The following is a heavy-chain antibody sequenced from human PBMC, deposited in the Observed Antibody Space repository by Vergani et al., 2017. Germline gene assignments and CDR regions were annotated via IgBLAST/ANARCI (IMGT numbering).Heavy chain of an antibody. D-gene: IGHD2-2*01. J-gene: IGHJ5*02. CDR1: GGSISSGSYY. Sequence: QVQLQESGPGLVKPSQTLSLTCTVSGGSISSGSYYWSWIRQPAGKGLEWIGRIYTSGSTNDNPSLKSRVPISVETSKNQFSLKLISVTAADTSVYYCARCQVIRCSSTSCYSGWFDPWGQGTLVTVSS. CDR2: IYTSGST. V-gene: IGHV4-61*02. CDR3: ARCQVIRCSSTSCYSGWFDP.